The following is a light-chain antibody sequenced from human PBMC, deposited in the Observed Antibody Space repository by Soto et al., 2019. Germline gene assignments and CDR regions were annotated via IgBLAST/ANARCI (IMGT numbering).Light chain of an antibody. CDR1: QSVSNF. Sequence: EIVLTQSPATLSLSPGDRATLSSRASQSVSNFLAWYQQKSGQAPRLLIYDASNRATGIPARFSGSGSGTDFTLTISSLEPEDFALYYCQQRSNWPITFGQGTRLEIK. V-gene: IGKV3-11*01. CDR2: DAS. J-gene: IGKJ5*01. CDR3: QQRSNWPIT.